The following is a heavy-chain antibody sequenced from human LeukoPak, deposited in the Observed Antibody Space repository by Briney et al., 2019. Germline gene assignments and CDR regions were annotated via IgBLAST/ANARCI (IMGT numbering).Heavy chain of an antibody. CDR3: VKGAVGGIAAAAGVY. Sequence: GGSLRLSCSASGFTFSSYAMHWVRQAPGKGLEYVSAISSNGSSTYYADSVKGRFTISRDNSKNTLYLQMSSLRAEDTAVYYCVKGAVGGIAAAAGVYWGQGTLVTVSS. D-gene: IGHD6-13*01. J-gene: IGHJ4*02. CDR2: ISSNGSST. CDR1: GFTFSSYA. V-gene: IGHV3-64D*06.